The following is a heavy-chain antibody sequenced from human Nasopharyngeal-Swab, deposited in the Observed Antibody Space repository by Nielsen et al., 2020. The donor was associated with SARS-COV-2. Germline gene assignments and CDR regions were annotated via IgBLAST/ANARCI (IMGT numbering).Heavy chain of an antibody. J-gene: IGHJ4*02. CDR3: AKQSWGYSYGYYFDY. D-gene: IGHD5-18*01. CDR2: ISSSSSTI. Sequence: VRQAPGKGLEWVSYISSSSSTIYYADSVKGRFTISRDNSKNTLYLQMNSLRAEDTAVYYCAKQSWGYSYGYYFDYWGQGTLVTVSS. V-gene: IGHV3-48*01.